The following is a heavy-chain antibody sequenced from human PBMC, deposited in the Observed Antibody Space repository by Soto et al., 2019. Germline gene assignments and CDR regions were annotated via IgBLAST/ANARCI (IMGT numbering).Heavy chain of an antibody. CDR3: ARDGGPIFYGPNFDY. D-gene: IGHD2-8*01. J-gene: IGHJ4*02. CDR1: GYTFTSYG. CDR2: ISAYNGNT. Sequence: ASVKVSCKASGYTFTSYGISWVRQAPGQGLEWMGWISAYNGNTNYAQKLQGRVTMTTDTSTSTAYMELRSLRSDDTAVYYCARDGGPIFYGPNFDYWGQGTLVTVSS. V-gene: IGHV1-18*01.